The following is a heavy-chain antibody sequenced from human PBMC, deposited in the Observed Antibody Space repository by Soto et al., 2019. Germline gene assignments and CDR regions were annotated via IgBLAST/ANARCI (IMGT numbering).Heavy chain of an antibody. CDR1: GFTFSSYA. CDR2: ISYDGSNK. J-gene: IGHJ3*02. D-gene: IGHD3-22*01. Sequence: QVQLVESGGGVVQPGRSLRLSCAASGFTFSSYAMHWVRQAPGKGLEWVAVISYDGSNKYYADSVKGRFTISRDNSKNTLYLQMNSLRAEDTAVYYCARGSFYESSAGAFDIWGQGTMVTVAS. V-gene: IGHV3-30-3*01. CDR3: ARGSFYESSAGAFDI.